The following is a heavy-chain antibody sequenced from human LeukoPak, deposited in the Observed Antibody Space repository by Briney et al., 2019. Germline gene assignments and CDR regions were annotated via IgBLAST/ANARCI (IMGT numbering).Heavy chain of an antibody. Sequence: GGSLRLSSAASGFTVSSNYMSWVRQAPGKGLEWVSVIYSGGSTYYADSVKVRFTIYRDNSKNTLYLQMNSLRAEDTDVYYCARGGDTIAAAAYYVDYWGQGTLVTVSS. V-gene: IGHV3-53*01. CDR3: ARGGDTIAAAAYYVDY. CDR2: IYSGGST. CDR1: GFTVSSNY. D-gene: IGHD6-13*01. J-gene: IGHJ4*02.